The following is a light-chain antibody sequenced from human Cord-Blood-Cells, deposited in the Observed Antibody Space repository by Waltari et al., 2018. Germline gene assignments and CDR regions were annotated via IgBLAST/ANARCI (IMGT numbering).Light chain of an antibody. CDR1: QSVSSY. V-gene: IGKV3-11*01. J-gene: IGKJ4*01. Sequence: EIVLTQSPAPLSLSPGERATLSCRASQSVSSYLAWYQQKPGQAPRLLIYDASNRATGIPARFSGSGSGTDFTLNISSLEPEDFAVYYCQQRSNWPPLTFGGGTKVEIK. CDR3: QQRSNWPPLT. CDR2: DAS.